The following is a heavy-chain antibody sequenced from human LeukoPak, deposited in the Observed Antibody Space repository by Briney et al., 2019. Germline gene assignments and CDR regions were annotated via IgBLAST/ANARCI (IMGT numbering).Heavy chain of an antibody. D-gene: IGHD3/OR15-3a*01. CDR1: GGSISSSSYY. Sequence: SSETLSLTCTVSGGSISSSSYYWGWIRQPPGKGLEWIGSIYYSGSTYYNPSLKSQVSISIDTSKNQFSLRLTSVTAADTAVYYCARQTGSGLFILPGGQGTLVTVSS. V-gene: IGHV4-39*01. CDR2: IYYSGST. CDR3: ARQTGSGLFILP. J-gene: IGHJ4*02.